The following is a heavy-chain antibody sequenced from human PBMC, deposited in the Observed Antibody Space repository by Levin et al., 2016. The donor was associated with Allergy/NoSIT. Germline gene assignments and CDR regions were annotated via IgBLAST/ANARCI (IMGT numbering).Heavy chain of an antibody. V-gene: IGHV4-39*01. CDR2: IYYSGST. CDR3: ARGVSSSWYEGFDY. J-gene: IGHJ4*02. Sequence: PGKGLEWIGSIYYSGSTYYNPSLKSRVTISVDTSKNQFSLKLSSVTAADTAVYYCARGVSSSWYEGFDYWGQGTLVTVSS. D-gene: IGHD6-13*01.